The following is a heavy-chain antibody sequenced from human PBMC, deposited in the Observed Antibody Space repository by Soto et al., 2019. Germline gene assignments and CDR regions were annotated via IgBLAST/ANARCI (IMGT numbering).Heavy chain of an antibody. CDR2: ISGSGGST. V-gene: IGHV3-23*01. CDR1: GFTFSSYA. D-gene: IGHD5-18*01. Sequence: GGSLRLSCAASGFTFSSYAMSWVRQAPGRGLEWVSAISGSGGSTYYADSVKGRFTISRDNSKNTLYLQMNSLRAEDTAVYYCAKGRYSYGYNNWFDPWGQGTLVTVSS. J-gene: IGHJ5*02. CDR3: AKGRYSYGYNNWFDP.